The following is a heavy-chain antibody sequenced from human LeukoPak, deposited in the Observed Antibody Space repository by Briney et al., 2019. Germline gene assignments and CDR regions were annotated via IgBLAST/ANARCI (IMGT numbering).Heavy chain of an antibody. CDR1: GGWFSGYY. CDR3: ARVRSPLLWFGEYDAFDI. J-gene: IGHJ3*02. CDR2: INHSGGT. Sequence: SETLSLTCAVYGGWFSGYYWRWIRQPPGKGLEWIGEINHSGGTNYTPSLKSRVTISVDTSKNQFSLKLSSVTAADTAVYYCARVRSPLLWFGEYDAFDIWGQGTMFTVSS. V-gene: IGHV4-34*01. D-gene: IGHD3-10*01.